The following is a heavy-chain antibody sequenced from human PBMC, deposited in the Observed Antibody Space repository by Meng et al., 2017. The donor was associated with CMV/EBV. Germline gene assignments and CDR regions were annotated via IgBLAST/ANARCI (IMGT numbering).Heavy chain of an antibody. CDR2: IYSGGST. Sequence: GGSLRLSCAASGFTVSSNYMSWVRQAPGKGLEWVSVIYSGGSTYYADSVKGRLTISRDNSKNTLYLQMNSLRAEDTAVYYCARDLAAAATGYFQHWGQGTLVTVSS. CDR3: ARDLAAAATGYFQH. V-gene: IGHV3-53*01. CDR1: GFTVSSNY. J-gene: IGHJ1*01. D-gene: IGHD6-13*01.